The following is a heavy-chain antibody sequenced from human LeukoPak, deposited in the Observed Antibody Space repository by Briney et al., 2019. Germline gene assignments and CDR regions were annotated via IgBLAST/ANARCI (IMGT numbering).Heavy chain of an antibody. CDR2: IYYSGST. J-gene: IGHJ2*01. CDR3: ARYYGGLDYYFDL. CDR1: GGSISSSSYY. Sequence: PSETLSLTCAVSGGSISSSSYYWGWIRQPPGKGLGWIGSIYYSGSTYYNPSLKSRVTISVDTSKNQFSLKLSSVTAADTAVYFCARYYGGLDYYFDLWGRGTLVTVSS. V-gene: IGHV4-39*01. D-gene: IGHD4-23*01.